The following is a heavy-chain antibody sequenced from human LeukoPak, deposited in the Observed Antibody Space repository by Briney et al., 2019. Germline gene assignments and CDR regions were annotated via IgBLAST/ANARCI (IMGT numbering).Heavy chain of an antibody. CDR3: ARAQGVMVRGVTRMAFDY. Sequence: ASVNVSFKASGYTFTDYYMHWVRQAPGQGLEWMGWINPNSGGTNYAQKFQGRVTMTRDTSISTAYMELSRLRSDDTAVYYCARAQGVMVRGVTRMAFDYWGQGTLVTVSS. D-gene: IGHD3-10*01. V-gene: IGHV1-2*02. CDR1: GYTFTDYY. CDR2: INPNSGGT. J-gene: IGHJ4*02.